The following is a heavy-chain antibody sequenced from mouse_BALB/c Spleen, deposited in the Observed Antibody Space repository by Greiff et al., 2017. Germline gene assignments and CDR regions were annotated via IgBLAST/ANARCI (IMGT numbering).Heavy chain of an antibody. CDR3: TRGDGYFDV. CDR2: ISSGGSYT. CDR1: GFTFSSYT. J-gene: IGHJ1*01. V-gene: IGHV5-6-4*01. D-gene: IGHD3-3*01. Sequence: EVKLMESGGGLVKPGGSLKLSCAASGFTFSSYTMSWVRQTPEKRLEWVATISSGGSYTYYPDSVKGRFTISRDNAKNTLYLQMSSLKSEDTAMYYCTRGDGYFDVWGAGTTVTVSS.